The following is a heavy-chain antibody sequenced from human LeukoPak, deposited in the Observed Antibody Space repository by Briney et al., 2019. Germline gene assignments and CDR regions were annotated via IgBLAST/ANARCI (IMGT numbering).Heavy chain of an antibody. D-gene: IGHD5-12*01. CDR2: MSPNSGNT. Sequence: ASVKVSCKASGYTFTSYDINWMRQATGQGLEWMGWMSPNSGNTGYAQKFQGRVTMTRDTSTGTAYLELSSLRSEDSAVYYCARDYSGYGPSFDYWGQGTLVTVSS. CDR1: GYTFTSYD. CDR3: ARDYSGYGPSFDY. V-gene: IGHV1-8*01. J-gene: IGHJ4*02.